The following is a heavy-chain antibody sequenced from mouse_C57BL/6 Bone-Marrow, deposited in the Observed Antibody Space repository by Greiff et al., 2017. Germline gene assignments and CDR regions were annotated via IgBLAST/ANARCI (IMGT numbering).Heavy chain of an antibody. V-gene: IGHV1-62-2*01. CDR1: GYTFTEYT. D-gene: IGHD2-4*01. CDR3: ARHEEEIYYDYDEGYFDV. J-gene: IGHJ1*03. CDR2: FYPGSGSI. Sequence: VQLQQSGAELVKPGASVKLSCKASGYTFTEYTIHWVKQRSGQGLEWIGWFYPGSGSIKYNEKFKDKATLTADESSSTVYMELSRLTSEDSAVYFWARHEEEIYYDYDEGYFDVWGTGPTVTVSS.